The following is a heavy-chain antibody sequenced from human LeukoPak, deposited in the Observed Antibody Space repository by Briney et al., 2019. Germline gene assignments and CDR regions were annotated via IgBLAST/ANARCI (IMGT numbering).Heavy chain of an antibody. CDR1: GFTFSSYA. CDR3: AKDSERRENAKYHYYGMDV. D-gene: IGHD1-26*01. CDR2: ISGSGGST. J-gene: IGHJ6*02. Sequence: GGSLRLSCAASGFTFSSYAMSWVRQAPGKGLEWVSAISGSGGSTYYADSVKGRFTISRDNSKNTLYLQMNSLRAEDTAVYYCAKDSERRENAKYHYYGMDVWGQGTTVTVSS. V-gene: IGHV3-23*01.